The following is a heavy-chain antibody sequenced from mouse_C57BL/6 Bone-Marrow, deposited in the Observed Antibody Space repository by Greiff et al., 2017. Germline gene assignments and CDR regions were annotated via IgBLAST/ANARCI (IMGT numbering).Heavy chain of an antibody. CDR2: IYPGDGDT. CDR1: GYAFSSSW. J-gene: IGHJ1*03. Sequence: QVQLQQSGPELVKPGASVKISCKASGYAFSSSWMNWVKQRPGKGLEWIGRIYPGDGDTNYNGKFKGKATLTADKSSSTAYLQRSSLKSEDSAVYFCARGGGRGYFEVWGTGTTVTVSS. D-gene: IGHD3-3*01. V-gene: IGHV1-82*01. CDR3: ARGGGRGYFEV.